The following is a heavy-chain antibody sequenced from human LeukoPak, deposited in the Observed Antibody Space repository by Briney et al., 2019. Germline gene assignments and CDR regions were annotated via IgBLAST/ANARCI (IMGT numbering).Heavy chain of an antibody. V-gene: IGHV3-30*03. CDR3: ARGSGYSYAFTGRERTKSRLDY. CDR1: GFTFSNYG. CDR2: TSFDGSNK. J-gene: IGHJ4*02. Sequence: GGSLRLSCAASGFTFSNYGMHWVRQAPGKGLEWVAVTSFDGSNKYYSDSVKGRFTISRDSSKNTLYLQMNSLRAADTAVYYCARGSGYSYAFTGRERTKSRLDYWGQGTLVTVSS. D-gene: IGHD5-18*01.